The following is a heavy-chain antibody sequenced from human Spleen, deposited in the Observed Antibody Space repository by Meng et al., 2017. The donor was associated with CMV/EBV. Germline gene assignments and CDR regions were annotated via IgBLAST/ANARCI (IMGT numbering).Heavy chain of an antibody. CDR1: GDPFSSGSYF. V-gene: IGHV4-39*07. CDR2: IFYGGDT. CDR3: ARILYYYDSSGYYYVGAFDI. J-gene: IGHJ3*02. Sequence: SETLSLTCTVSGDPFSSGSYFWGWFRQPPGKGLEWIGNIFYGGDTHYNPSLKSRVTISEDTSTKQFSLKLSSVTAADTAVYYCARILYYYDSSGYYYVGAFDIWGQGTMVTVSS. D-gene: IGHD3-22*01.